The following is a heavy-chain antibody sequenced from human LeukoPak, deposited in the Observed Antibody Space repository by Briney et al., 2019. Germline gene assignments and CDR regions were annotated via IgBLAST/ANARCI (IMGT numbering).Heavy chain of an antibody. CDR2: IYTSGST. CDR3: ARCPWGGSNALPYYYYYMDV. CDR1: GASVRSNSYY. J-gene: IGHJ6*03. V-gene: IGHV4-61*05. D-gene: IGHD3-16*01. Sequence: PSETLSLTCAVSGASVRSNSYYWAWIRQPPGKGLEWIGRIYTSGSTNYNPSLKSRVTMSVDTSKNQFSLKLSSVTAADTAVYYCARCPWGGSNALPYYYYYMDVWGKGTTVTVSS.